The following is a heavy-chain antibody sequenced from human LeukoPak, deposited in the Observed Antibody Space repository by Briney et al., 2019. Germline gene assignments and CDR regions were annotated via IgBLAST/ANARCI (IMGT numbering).Heavy chain of an antibody. J-gene: IGHJ5*02. CDR2: IYSGGST. CDR1: GFTVSGNY. CDR3: ADYNNTAGWLGP. Sequence: SGGSLRLSCAASGFTVSGNYMSWVRQAPGKGLEWVSTIYSGGSTYYADSVKGRFTISRDNSKNTLYLQMNNLKTEDTAVYYCADYNNTAGWLGPWGQGTLVTVSS. V-gene: IGHV3-53*01. D-gene: IGHD4-11*01.